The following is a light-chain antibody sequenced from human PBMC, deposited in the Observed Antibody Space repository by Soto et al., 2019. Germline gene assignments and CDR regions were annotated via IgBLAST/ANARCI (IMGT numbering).Light chain of an antibody. CDR3: SAFATSRAYV. Sequence: QSALTQPASVSGPPGQSITISCTGTSSDVVSYNYVSWYQQQSGKAPKLLIHEVSNRPAGVSNRFSGSKSGNTASLTISGLQAEDEADYYCSAFATSRAYVFGIGTKLTLL. J-gene: IGLJ1*01. CDR1: SSDVVSYNY. V-gene: IGLV2-14*01. CDR2: EVS.